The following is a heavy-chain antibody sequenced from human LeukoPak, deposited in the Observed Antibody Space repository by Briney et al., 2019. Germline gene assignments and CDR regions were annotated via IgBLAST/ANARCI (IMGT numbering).Heavy chain of an antibody. CDR2: ISAYNGNT. V-gene: IGHV1-18*01. CDR1: GYTFTSYG. J-gene: IGHJ4*02. D-gene: IGHD3-9*01. CDR3: ARDPGQYYDILTGYYTPYYFDN. Sequence: GASVKVSCKASGYTFTSYGISWVRQAPGQGLEWMGWISAYNGNTNYAQKLQGRVTVTTDTSTSTAYMELRSLRSDDTAVYYCARDPGQYYDILTGYYTPYYFDNWGQGTLVTVSS.